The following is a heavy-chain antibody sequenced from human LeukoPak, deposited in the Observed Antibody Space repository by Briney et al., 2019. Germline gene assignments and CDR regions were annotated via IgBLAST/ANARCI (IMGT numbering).Heavy chain of an antibody. V-gene: IGHV3-21*01. J-gene: IGHJ4*02. CDR2: ISSSSSYI. D-gene: IGHD4-23*01. CDR1: GFTFSSYS. CDR3: ARETHYGGTAGY. Sequence: GGSLRLSCAASGFTFSSYSMNWVRQAPGKGLEWVSSISSSSSYIYYADSVKGRFTISRDNAKNSLYLQMNSLRAEDTAVYYCARETHYGGTAGYRGQGTLVTVSS.